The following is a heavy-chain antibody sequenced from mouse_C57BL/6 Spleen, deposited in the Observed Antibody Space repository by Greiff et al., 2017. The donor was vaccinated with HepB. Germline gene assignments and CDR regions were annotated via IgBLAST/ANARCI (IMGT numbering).Heavy chain of an antibody. CDR2: INPNNGGT. Sequence: VHVKQSGPELVKPGASVKIPCKASGYTFTDYNMDWVKQSHGKSLEWIGDINPNNGGTIYNQKFKGKATLTVDKSSSTAYMELRSLTSEDTAVYYCARRAYYSNPWFAYWGQGTLVTVSA. CDR1: GYTFTDYN. V-gene: IGHV1-18*01. J-gene: IGHJ3*01. D-gene: IGHD2-5*01. CDR3: ARRAYYSNPWFAY.